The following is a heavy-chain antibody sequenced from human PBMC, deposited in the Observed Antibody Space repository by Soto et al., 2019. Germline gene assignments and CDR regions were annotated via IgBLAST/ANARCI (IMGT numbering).Heavy chain of an antibody. V-gene: IGHV3-53*04. CDR1: GFVVSSNY. D-gene: IGHD3-3*01. J-gene: IGHJ4*02. CDR2: IHSGGTT. Sequence: EVQLVESGGGLVLPGGSLRLSCAASGFVVSSNYMNWVRQAPGKGLEWVSVIHSGGTTYYADSVKGRFSISRDSSKNTVYLQMSSLRPEDTAVYYCERGVSTSPFDSWGQGTLVTVSS. CDR3: ERGVSTSPFDS.